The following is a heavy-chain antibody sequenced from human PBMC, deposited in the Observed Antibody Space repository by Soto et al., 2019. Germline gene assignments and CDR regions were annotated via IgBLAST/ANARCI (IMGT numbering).Heavy chain of an antibody. Sequence: PSETLSLTCAVYGGSFSGYYWSWIRQPPGKGLEWIGEINHSGSTNYNPSLKSRVTISVDTSKNQFSLKLSSVTAADTAVYYCASAHYGDSALDYWGQGTXVTVSS. CDR3: ASAHYGDSALDY. J-gene: IGHJ4*02. CDR1: GGSFSGYY. V-gene: IGHV4-34*01. CDR2: INHSGST. D-gene: IGHD4-17*01.